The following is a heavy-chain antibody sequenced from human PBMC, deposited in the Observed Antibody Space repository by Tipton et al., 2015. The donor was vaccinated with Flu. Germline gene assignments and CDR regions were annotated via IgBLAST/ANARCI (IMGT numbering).Heavy chain of an antibody. D-gene: IGHD3-22*01. CDR3: AKDIRAGGHYYDSSGYAVDY. CDR2: INWNSGSI. J-gene: IGHJ4*02. V-gene: IGHV3-9*01. Sequence: SLRLSCAASGFTFDDYAMHWVRQAPGKGLEWVSGINWNSGSIGYADSVKGRFTISRDNAKNSLYLQMNSLRAEDTALYYCAKDIRAGGHYYDSSGYAVDYWGQGTLVTVSS. CDR1: GFTFDDYA.